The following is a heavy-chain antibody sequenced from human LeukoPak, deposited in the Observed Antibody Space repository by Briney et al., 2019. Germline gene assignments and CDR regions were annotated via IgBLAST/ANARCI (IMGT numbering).Heavy chain of an antibody. Sequence: GRSLRLSCAASRFTFRNYGMHWDRQAPGKGLEWVAVIWYDGSNKYYADSVKGRFTISRDNSKNTLYLQMNSLRAEDTATYYCVRDRDNHYFDFWGQGTLVTVSS. J-gene: IGHJ4*02. D-gene: IGHD5-24*01. CDR2: IWYDGSNK. CDR1: RFTFRNYG. V-gene: IGHV3-33*01. CDR3: VRDRDNHYFDF.